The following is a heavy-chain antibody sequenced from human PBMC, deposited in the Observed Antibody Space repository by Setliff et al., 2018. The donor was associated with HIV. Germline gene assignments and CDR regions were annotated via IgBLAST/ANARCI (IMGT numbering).Heavy chain of an antibody. D-gene: IGHD6-13*01. J-gene: IGHJ2*01. CDR2: ISAYNGNI. CDR3: ARDREAGDWYFDL. CDR1: GYIFSSYG. Sequence: ASVKVSCKASGYIFSSYGISWVRQAPGQGLEWMGWISAYNGNINYAQKFQGRVTMTTDTSTSTAHMELRSLRSDDTAGYYCARDREAGDWYFDLWGRGTLVTVSS. V-gene: IGHV1-18*01.